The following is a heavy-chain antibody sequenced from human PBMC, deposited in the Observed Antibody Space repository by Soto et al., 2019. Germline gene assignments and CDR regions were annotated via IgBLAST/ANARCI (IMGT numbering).Heavy chain of an antibody. D-gene: IGHD4-17*01. CDR1: GGSFSSYA. V-gene: IGHV1-69*06. Sequence: GASVKVSCKASGGSFSSYAISWVRQAPGRGLEWVGGVIPIFGTGNYSEEAQDRVTLTADKAKSTAYMELSSLRSEDTAVYYCALCGDYRWYYYGMDVWGQGTTVTVSS. CDR3: ALCGDYRWYYYGMDV. CDR2: VIPIFGTG. J-gene: IGHJ6*02.